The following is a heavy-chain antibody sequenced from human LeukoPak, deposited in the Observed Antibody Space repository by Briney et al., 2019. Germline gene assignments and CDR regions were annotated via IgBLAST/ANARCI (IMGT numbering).Heavy chain of an antibody. J-gene: IGHJ5*02. CDR1: GFTFSSYA. V-gene: IGHV3-23*01. CDR2: INGCGGST. Sequence: PGGTLRLSCAASGFTFSSYAMNWVRQAPGKGLEWVSAINGCGGSTYYADSVKGRFTISRDKSKNKLYLQMNSLRADDTAVCYCSKGSLSVYFDPWGQGTLVTVSS. D-gene: IGHD1-26*01. CDR3: SKGSLSVYFDP.